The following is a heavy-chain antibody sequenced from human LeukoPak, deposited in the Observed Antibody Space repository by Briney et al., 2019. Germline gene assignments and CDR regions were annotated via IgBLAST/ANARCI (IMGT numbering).Heavy chain of an antibody. V-gene: IGHV3-30*03. D-gene: IGHD3-22*01. CDR1: GFTFSSYG. Sequence: GGSLRLSCAASGFTFSSYGMHWVRQAPGKGLEWVAVISYDGSNKYYADSVKGRFTISRDNSKNTLYLQMNSLRAEDTAVYYCARDPADYYDSSGSFDYWGQGTLVTVSS. J-gene: IGHJ4*02. CDR3: ARDPADYYDSSGSFDY. CDR2: ISYDGSNK.